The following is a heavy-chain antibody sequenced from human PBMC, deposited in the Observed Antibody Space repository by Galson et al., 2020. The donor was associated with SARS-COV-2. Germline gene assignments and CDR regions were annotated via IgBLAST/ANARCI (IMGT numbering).Heavy chain of an antibody. CDR2: IFHSGRA. J-gene: IGHJ6*02. CDR1: GASINTTDYY. Sequence: SATLSLTCTVSGASINTTDYYWSWIRQIPGKGLEWIGYIFHSGRAYYNPSLKSRVTISLDTSRSHFSLRLNSVTAADTAVYYCARDWGWMDVWCQGTTVTVSS. D-gene: IGHD3-16*01. V-gene: IGHV4-31*03. CDR3: ARDWGWMDV.